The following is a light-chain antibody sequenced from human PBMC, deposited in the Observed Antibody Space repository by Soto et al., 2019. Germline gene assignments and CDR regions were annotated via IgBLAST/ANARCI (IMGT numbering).Light chain of an antibody. J-gene: IGLJ2*01. V-gene: IGLV4-69*01. CDR3: PYRGAGIRV. CDR1: SSHSRYA. Sequence: QPVLTQSPSASASLGASVKLTCTLTSSHSRYAIAWPQQQPEQGPRYLMQVNSDGSHHKGDGIPGGFSGSSAGAERYLTISGLPSEDEADYYCPYRGAGIRVFGGGTKLTVL. CDR2: VNSDGSH.